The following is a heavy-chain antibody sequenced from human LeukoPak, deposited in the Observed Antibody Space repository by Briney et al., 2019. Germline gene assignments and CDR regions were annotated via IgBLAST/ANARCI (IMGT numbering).Heavy chain of an antibody. J-gene: IGHJ4*02. CDR2: ISDYNGKT. V-gene: IGHV1-18*04. Sequence: ASAKVSCKASGYMFTNYGISWVRQAPGQGLEWMGWISDYNGKTNYAQKLQGRVTMTTDTPTSIAYMELRSLKSDDTAVYYCARDGPDYGDYVNFDYWGQGTLVTVPS. CDR1: GYMFTNYG. CDR3: ARDGPDYGDYVNFDY. D-gene: IGHD4-17*01.